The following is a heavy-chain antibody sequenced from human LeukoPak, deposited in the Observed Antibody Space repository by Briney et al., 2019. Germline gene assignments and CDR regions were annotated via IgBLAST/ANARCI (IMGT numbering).Heavy chain of an antibody. CDR1: GYTFTSYA. CDR3: ARAGAAGTRFDFDY. V-gene: IGHV1-3*01. D-gene: IGHD6-13*01. Sequence: GASVKVSCKASGYTFTSYAMHWVRQAPGQRLEWMGWINAGNGNTKYSQKFQGRVTITRDTSASTAYMELSSLRSEDTAVYYCARAGAAGTRFDFDYWGQGTLVTVSS. J-gene: IGHJ4*02. CDR2: INAGNGNT.